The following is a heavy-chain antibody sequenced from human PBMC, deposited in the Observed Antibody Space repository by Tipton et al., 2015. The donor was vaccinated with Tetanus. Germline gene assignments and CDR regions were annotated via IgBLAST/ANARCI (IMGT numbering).Heavy chain of an antibody. V-gene: IGHV4-4*02. J-gene: IGHJ1*01. CDR3: ARVSYYDSSGYLQH. Sequence: TLSLTCAVSGGSISSSNWWSWVRQPPGKGLEWIGEIYHSGSTNYNPSLKSRVTISVDKPKNQFSLKLSSVTAADTAVYYCARVSYYDSSGYLQHWGQGTLVTVSS. CDR2: IYHSGST. CDR1: GGSISSSNW. D-gene: IGHD3-22*01.